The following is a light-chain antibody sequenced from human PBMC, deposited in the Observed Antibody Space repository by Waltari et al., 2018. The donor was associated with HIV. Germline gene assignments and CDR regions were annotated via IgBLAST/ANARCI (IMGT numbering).Light chain of an antibody. CDR2: DID. V-gene: IGLV2-14*03. Sequence: QSAFTQPASVSGFPGQTINISCTGISTDSRFYQHVSWYQQHPGSVPRLIIYDIDSRPSGISDHFSGSRSGDSASLTISGLQSGDEAHYFCASNRLDSTLVFGGGTKLTIL. CDR3: ASNRLDSTLV. CDR1: STDSRFYQH. J-gene: IGLJ2*01.